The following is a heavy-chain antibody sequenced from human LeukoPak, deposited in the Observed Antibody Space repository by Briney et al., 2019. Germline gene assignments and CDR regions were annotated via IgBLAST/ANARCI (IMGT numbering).Heavy chain of an antibody. Sequence: ASVNVSCKASGYTFTSYGISWVRQAPGQGLEGMGWISAYNGNTNYAQKLQGRVTMTTDTSTSTAYMEPRSLRSDDTAVYYCERAHMPVRRVGFDIWGQGTMVTVSS. CDR1: GYTFTSYG. J-gene: IGHJ3*02. D-gene: IGHD2-2*01. CDR3: ERAHMPVRRVGFDI. V-gene: IGHV1-18*01. CDR2: ISAYNGNT.